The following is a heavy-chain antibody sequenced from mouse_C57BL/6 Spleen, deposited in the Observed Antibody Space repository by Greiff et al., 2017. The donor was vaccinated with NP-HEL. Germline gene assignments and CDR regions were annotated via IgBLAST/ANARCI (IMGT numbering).Heavy chain of an antibody. V-gene: IGHV7-3*01. CDR2: IRNKANGYTT. D-gene: IGHD4-1*01. J-gene: IGHJ4*01. CDR3: ARYITGTGAMDY. Sequence: EVQLVESGGGLVQPGGSLSLSCAASGFTFTDYYMSWVRQPPGKALEWLGFIRNKANGYTTEYSASVKCRFTISRDNSQSILYLQMNALRAEDSATYYCARYITGTGAMDYWGQGTSVTVSS. CDR1: GFTFTDYY.